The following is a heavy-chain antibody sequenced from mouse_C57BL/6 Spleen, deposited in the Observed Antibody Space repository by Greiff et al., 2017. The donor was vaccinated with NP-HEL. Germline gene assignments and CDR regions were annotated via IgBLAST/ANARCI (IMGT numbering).Heavy chain of an antibody. CDR1: GYAFSSSW. V-gene: IGHV1-82*01. CDR3: ARGRSYSSGFAY. CDR2: IYPGDGDT. J-gene: IGHJ3*01. Sequence: QVQLQQSGPELVKPGASVKISCKASGYAFSSSWMNWVKQRPGKGLEWIGRIYPGDGDTNYNGKFKGKATLTADKSSSTAYMQRSSLTSEDSAVYFCARGRSYSSGFAYWGQGTLVTVSA. D-gene: IGHD1-3*01.